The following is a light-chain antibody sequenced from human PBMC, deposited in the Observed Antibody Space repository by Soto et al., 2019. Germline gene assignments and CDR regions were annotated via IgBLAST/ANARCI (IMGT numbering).Light chain of an antibody. Sequence: DIQMNQSASSMSASVGDRVTITCRASQSISSWLAWYQQKPGKAPKLLIYDASSLESGVPSRFSVSGSGTEGTLTISSLQPDDCATYYCQQYNSYTWTFGQGTKVDIK. J-gene: IGKJ1*01. CDR3: QQYNSYTWT. V-gene: IGKV1-5*01. CDR2: DAS. CDR1: QSISSW.